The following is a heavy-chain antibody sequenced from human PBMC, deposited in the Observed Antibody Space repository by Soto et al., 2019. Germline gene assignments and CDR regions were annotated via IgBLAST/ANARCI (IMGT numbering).Heavy chain of an antibody. CDR1: GGSISSSNW. CDR3: ARDAQQLANYAMDV. V-gene: IGHV4-4*02. CDR2: IYHSGST. J-gene: IGHJ6*02. D-gene: IGHD6-13*01. Sequence: SETLSLTCAVSGGSISSSNWWSWVRQPPGKGLEWIGEIYHSGSTNYNPSLKSRVTISVDKSKNQFSLKLSSVTAADTAVYYCARDAQQLANYAMDVWGQGTTVTVSS.